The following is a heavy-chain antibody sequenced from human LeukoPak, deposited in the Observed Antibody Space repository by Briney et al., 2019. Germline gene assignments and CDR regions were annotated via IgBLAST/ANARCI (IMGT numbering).Heavy chain of an antibody. J-gene: IGHJ4*02. V-gene: IGHV3-53*01. CDR2: IYGGGST. D-gene: IGHD6-19*01. Sequence: GGSLRLSCAASGIIVSNNYMSWVLKAPGKRLEWVSVIYGGGSTYYAGSVKGRFTISRDKSKNTVFLQMSSLRAEDTAVYYCARGDSSGYDYWGQGTLVTVSS. CDR1: GIIVSNNY. CDR3: ARGDSSGYDY.